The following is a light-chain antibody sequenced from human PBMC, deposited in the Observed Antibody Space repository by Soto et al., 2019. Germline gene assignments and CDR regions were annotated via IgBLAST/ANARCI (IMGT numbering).Light chain of an antibody. J-gene: IGKJ4*01. CDR3: HQSSSTPLT. Sequence: DVQMTQSPSSLSASVGDSVTITCRASQSVFNHLSWFQQRPGKGPKLLIYDASSLHAGVRSRFSGSGYGTDFTLTISTVQPEDSAIYYCHQSSSTPLTFGGGTRVELK. CDR2: DAS. V-gene: IGKV1-39*01. CDR1: QSVFNH.